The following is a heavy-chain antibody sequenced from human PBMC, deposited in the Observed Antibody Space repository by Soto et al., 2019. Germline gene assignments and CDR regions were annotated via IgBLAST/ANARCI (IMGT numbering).Heavy chain of an antibody. CDR3: ARGGIGYDFWSGYFSPWFDP. J-gene: IGHJ5*02. CDR1: GFTFSSYA. Sequence: GGSLRLSCAASGFTFSSYAMHWVRQAPGKGLEYVSAISSNGRSTYYANSVKGRFTISRDNSKNTLYLQMGSLRAEDMAVYYCARGGIGYDFWSGYFSPWFDPWGQGTLVTVSS. V-gene: IGHV3-64*01. CDR2: ISSNGRST. D-gene: IGHD3-3*01.